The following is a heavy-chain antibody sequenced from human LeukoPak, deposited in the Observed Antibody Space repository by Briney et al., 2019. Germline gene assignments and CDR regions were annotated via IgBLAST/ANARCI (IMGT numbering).Heavy chain of an antibody. J-gene: IGHJ6*02. Sequence: GGSLRLSCAASGFTFNRCGMHWIRQAPGKGLEWVAVIVYDGSHQYYTDSVKGRFTISRDNSKNTVFLQMDSLRAEDTGVYYCFKGSGTNDYGMDTWGQGTTVTVPS. V-gene: IGHV3-30*18. CDR2: IVYDGSHQ. CDR3: FKGSGTNDYGMDT. CDR1: GFTFNRCG. D-gene: IGHD3-10*01.